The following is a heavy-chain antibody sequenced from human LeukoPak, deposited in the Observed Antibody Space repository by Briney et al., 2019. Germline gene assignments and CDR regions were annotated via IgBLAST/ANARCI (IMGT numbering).Heavy chain of an antibody. CDR3: ARDGEPNFREPDY. J-gene: IGHJ4*02. CDR1: GYTFTGHY. CDR2: ISAYNGNT. D-gene: IGHD1-14*01. Sequence: GASVKVSCKASGYTFTGHYMHWARQAPGQGLEWMGWISAYNGNTNHAQKLQGRVTMTTDTSTSTAYMELRSLRSDDTAVYYCARDGEPNFREPDYWGQGTLVTVSS. V-gene: IGHV1-18*04.